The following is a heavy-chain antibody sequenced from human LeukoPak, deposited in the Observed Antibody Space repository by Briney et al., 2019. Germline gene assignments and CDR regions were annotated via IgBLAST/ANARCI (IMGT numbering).Heavy chain of an antibody. CDR1: GGSISSYY. CDR3: AREASRAGTYYFDY. CDR2: IYYSGST. V-gene: IGHV4-59*01. D-gene: IGHD3-10*01. J-gene: IGHJ4*02. Sequence: SETLSLTCTVSGGSISSYYWSWIWQPPGKGLEWIGYIYYSGSTNYNPSLKSRVTISVDTSKNQFSLKLRSVTAADTAVYFCAREASRAGTYYFDYWGQGTLLTVSS.